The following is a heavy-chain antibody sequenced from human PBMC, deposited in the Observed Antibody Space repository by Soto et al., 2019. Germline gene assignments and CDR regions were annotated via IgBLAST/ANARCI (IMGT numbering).Heavy chain of an antibody. D-gene: IGHD2-8*01. V-gene: IGHV4-4*02. Sequence: SETLSLTCAVSGVSISSGNWWTWVRQTPQRGLEYIGEIFHDGTANYYPSFERRVAISVDTSKNQFSLKLTSVTAADTPIYFCASLVYDTPHNYTYLDLWGPEALDTVSS. CDR2: IFHDGTA. CDR1: GVSISSGNW. J-gene: IGHJ4*02. CDR3: ASLVYDTPHNYTYLDL.